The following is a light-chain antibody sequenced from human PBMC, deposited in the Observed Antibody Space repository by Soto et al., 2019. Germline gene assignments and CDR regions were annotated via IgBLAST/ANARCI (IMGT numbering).Light chain of an antibody. V-gene: IGLV1-40*01. J-gene: IGLJ2*01. Sequence: QSVLTQPPSVSGAPGQRVTISCTGSNSNIGAGYDVHWYQQLPGTAPRLLIYENKSLASGVPDRFSGSKSGTSASLAITGLRAEDEADYYCQSYDNRSSGAYAVFGGGTKVTVL. CDR2: ENK. CDR1: NSNIGAGYD. CDR3: QSYDNRSSGAYAV.